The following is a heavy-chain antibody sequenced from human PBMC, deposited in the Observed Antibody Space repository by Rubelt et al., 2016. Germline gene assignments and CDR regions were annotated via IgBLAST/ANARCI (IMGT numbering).Heavy chain of an antibody. CDR2: IFFPGTT. CDR1: GASITNSSYY. J-gene: IGHJ4*03. V-gene: IGHV4-39*07. D-gene: IGHD3-3*01. CDR3: GSPTGDRYNFWIGGYFDS. Sequence: QLQLQESGPGLVKPSETLSLTCAVSGASITNSSYYWAWVRQPPGKGLAWIGIIFFPGTTFYNPSLTGRVTISLDTPLNQFSLDLNSVPAADTAVYYCGSPTGDRYNFWIGGYFDSWGQEALATVS.